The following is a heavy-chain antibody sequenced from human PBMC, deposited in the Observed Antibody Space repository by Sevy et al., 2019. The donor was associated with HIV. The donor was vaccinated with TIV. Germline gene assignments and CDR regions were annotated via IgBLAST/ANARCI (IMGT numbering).Heavy chain of an antibody. CDR1: GFIFSCYG. V-gene: IGHV3-23*01. Sequence: GGSLRLACSASGFIFSCYGMSWVRQAPGQGLEWVSDIGGSGGSTYYADSVKGRFTISRDNFRNTLYMQMNSLRAEDTAVSYCEKDRITAARFQHWGQGTLVTVSS. CDR2: IGGSGGST. CDR3: EKDRITAARFQH. J-gene: IGHJ1*01. D-gene: IGHD6-13*01.